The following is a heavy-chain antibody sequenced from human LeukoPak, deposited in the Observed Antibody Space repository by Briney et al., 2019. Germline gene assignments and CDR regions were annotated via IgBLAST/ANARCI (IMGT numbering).Heavy chain of an antibody. Sequence: GRSLRLSCAASGFTFSSYAMHWVRQAPGKGLEWVAVISYDGSNKYYADSVKGRFTISGDNSKNTLYLQMNSLRAEDTAVYYCARERSSWSALDYWGQGTLVTVSS. CDR2: ISYDGSNK. V-gene: IGHV3-30*04. D-gene: IGHD6-13*01. CDR3: ARERSSWSALDY. J-gene: IGHJ4*02. CDR1: GFTFSSYA.